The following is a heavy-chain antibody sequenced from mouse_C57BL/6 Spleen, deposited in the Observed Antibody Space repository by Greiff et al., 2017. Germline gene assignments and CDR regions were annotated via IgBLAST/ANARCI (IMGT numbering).Heavy chain of an antibody. D-gene: IGHD2-3*01. CDR3: ARPSYDGYYGYFDV. CDR2: IDPSDSYT. CDR1: GYTFTSYW. J-gene: IGHJ1*03. Sequence: VQLQQSGAELVMPGASVKLSCKASGYTFTSYWMHWVKQRPGQGLEWIGEIDPSDSYTNYNQKFKGKSTLTVDKSSSTAYMQLSSLTSEDSAVYYCARPSYDGYYGYFDVWGTGTTVTVSS. V-gene: IGHV1-69*01.